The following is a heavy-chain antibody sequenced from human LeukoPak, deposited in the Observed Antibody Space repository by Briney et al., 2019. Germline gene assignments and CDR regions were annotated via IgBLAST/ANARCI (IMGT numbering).Heavy chain of an antibody. J-gene: IGHJ6*02. CDR2: INAGNGNT. CDR1: GYIFTSYY. V-gene: IGHV1-3*01. CDR3: ARDSYVWGSYRYPMDV. Sequence: ASVKVSCKTSGYIFTSYYMHWVRQAPGQRLEWMGWINAGNGNTKYSQKFQGRVTITRDTSASTAYMELSSLRSEDTAVYYCARDSYVWGSYRYPMDVWGQGTTVTVSS. D-gene: IGHD3-16*02.